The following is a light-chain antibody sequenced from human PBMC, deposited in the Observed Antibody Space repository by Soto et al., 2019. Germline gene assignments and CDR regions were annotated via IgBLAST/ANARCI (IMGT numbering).Light chain of an antibody. J-gene: IGKJ5*01. CDR2: TAS. CDR1: QSISNS. V-gene: IGKV1-39*01. Sequence: IQMTQTPSSLSASVGDRVTITCRASQSISNSLNWYQQKPGKAPNLLIFTASSLQSGVPSRFSGSGSGTDFTLTISSLQPEDFATYYCQHFRSFPITFGQGTRLEIK. CDR3: QHFRSFPIT.